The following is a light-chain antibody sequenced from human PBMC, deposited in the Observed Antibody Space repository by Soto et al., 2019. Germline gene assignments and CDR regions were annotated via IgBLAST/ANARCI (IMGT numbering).Light chain of an antibody. V-gene: IGKV3-20*01. CDR3: QQYVTSPWT. CDR2: GAS. J-gene: IGKJ1*01. CDR1: QSVSSNY. Sequence: DIVLTQSPGTLSLSPGERATLSCRASQSVSSNYLAWYQQKPGQAPRLLIYGASSGVTGIPDRFSGSGSGTTFTITISRLEPEDFAVYYCQQYVTSPWTFGQGTKVEIK.